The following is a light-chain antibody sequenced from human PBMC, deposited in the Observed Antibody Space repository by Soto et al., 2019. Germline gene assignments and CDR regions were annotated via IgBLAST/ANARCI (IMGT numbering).Light chain of an antibody. CDR3: QQRHMWPIK. Sequence: EVVLTQSPVTMSLSPWGRATLSCRASQSFRGLLAWYQQKPGQAPRLLIYDAYNRATGIPPRFSGSGSGTDFTLTISSLEPEDSAVYYCQQRHMWPIKFGQGTRREIK. CDR1: QSFRGL. V-gene: IGKV3-11*01. CDR2: DAY. J-gene: IGKJ5*01.